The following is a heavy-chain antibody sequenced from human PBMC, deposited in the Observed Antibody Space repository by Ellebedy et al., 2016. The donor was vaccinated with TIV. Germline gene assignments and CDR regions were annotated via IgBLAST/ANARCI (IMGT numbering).Heavy chain of an antibody. Sequence: ASVKVSCKASGYTFTGYYMHWVRQAPGQGLEWMRWINPNSGGTTYAQKFQGRVTMTRDTSISTAYMELTRLRSDDTAVYYCARDREYDTGGYYPVDYWGQGTLVTVSS. J-gene: IGHJ4*02. D-gene: IGHD3-22*01. V-gene: IGHV1-2*02. CDR2: INPNSGGT. CDR3: ARDREYDTGGYYPVDY. CDR1: GYTFTGYY.